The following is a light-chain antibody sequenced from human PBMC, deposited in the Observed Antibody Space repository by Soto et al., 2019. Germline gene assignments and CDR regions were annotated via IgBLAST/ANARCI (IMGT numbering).Light chain of an antibody. Sequence: DSVMTQSPLSLPVTPGEPASISCRSSQSLLHSNGYNYLDWYLQKPGQSPQLLIYLGSNRASGGPDRFSGSGSGTDFTLKISRVEAEDVGVYYCMQALQTLWTFGQGTKVEIK. CDR1: QSLLHSNGYNY. J-gene: IGKJ1*01. CDR3: MQALQTLWT. CDR2: LGS. V-gene: IGKV2-28*01.